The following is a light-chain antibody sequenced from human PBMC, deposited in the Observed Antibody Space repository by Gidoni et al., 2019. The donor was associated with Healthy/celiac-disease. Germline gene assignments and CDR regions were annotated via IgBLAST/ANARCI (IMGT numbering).Light chain of an antibody. V-gene: IGKV1-5*03. Sequence: DIQMTQSPSTLSASVGDRVTITCRASQSISSWLAWYQQKPGKAPKLLIYKASSLERGGPSRVSGSGSGTEFTLTIISLQPDAFATYYCQQYNSYSRTFGGGTKVEIK. J-gene: IGKJ4*01. CDR1: QSISSW. CDR3: QQYNSYSRT. CDR2: KAS.